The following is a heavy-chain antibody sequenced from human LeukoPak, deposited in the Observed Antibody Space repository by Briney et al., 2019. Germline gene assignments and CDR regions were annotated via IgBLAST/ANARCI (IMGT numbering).Heavy chain of an antibody. Sequence: SETLSLTCTVSGGSISSYYWSWIRQPPGKGLEWVGYIYTSGSTNYNPSLKSRVTISVDTSKNQFSLKLSSVTAADTAVYYCAGRRQDSSGWEYYFDYWGQGTLVTVSS. V-gene: IGHV4-4*09. CDR3: AGRRQDSSGWEYYFDY. J-gene: IGHJ4*02. D-gene: IGHD6-19*01. CDR2: IYTSGST. CDR1: GGSISSYY.